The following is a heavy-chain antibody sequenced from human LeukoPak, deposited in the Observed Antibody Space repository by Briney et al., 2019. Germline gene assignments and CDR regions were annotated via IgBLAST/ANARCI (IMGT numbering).Heavy chain of an antibody. D-gene: IGHD3-22*01. V-gene: IGHV4-59*08. J-gene: IGHJ4*02. Sequence: PSETLSLTCTVSGGSISSYYWSWIRQPPGKGLEWIGYIYYSGSTNYNPSLKNRVTISVDTSKNQFSLKLSSVTAADTAVYYCASYYDSSGTFDYWGQGTLVTVSS. CDR1: GGSISSYY. CDR3: ASYYDSSGTFDY. CDR2: IYYSGST.